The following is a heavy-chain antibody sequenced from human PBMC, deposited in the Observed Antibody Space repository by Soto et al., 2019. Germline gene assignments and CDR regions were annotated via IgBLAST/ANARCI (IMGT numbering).Heavy chain of an antibody. CDR1: GFIFSDYW. Sequence: EVQLVESGGGLVQPGGSLRLSCAASGFIFSDYWMHWVRQVPGKGLVWVSRINNDGTSTKYADSVKGRFTISRDNARKMLYLQMSGLRADDTAVYYCATAQYYERSDYWGQGTLVTVSS. V-gene: IGHV3-74*03. CDR2: INNDGTST. CDR3: ATAQYYERSDY. J-gene: IGHJ4*02. D-gene: IGHD3-16*01.